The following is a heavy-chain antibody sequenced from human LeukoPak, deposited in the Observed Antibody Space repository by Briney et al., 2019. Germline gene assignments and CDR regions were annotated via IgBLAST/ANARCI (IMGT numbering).Heavy chain of an antibody. V-gene: IGHV3-7*01. J-gene: IGHJ4*02. CDR2: IKQDGSEQ. CDR1: GFIFSGYW. D-gene: IGHD6-13*01. CDR3: ARDGFVGAADY. Sequence: PGGSLRLSCAASGFIFSGYWMNWVRQAPGKGLEWVANIKQDGSEQHYVDSVRGRFTISRDNAKNSLYLQMNSRRGEDTAVCYCARDGFVGAADYWGQGTLVTVSS.